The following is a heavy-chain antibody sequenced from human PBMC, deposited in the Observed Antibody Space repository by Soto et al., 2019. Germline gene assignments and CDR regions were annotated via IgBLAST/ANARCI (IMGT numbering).Heavy chain of an antibody. J-gene: IGHJ5*02. Sequence: QLLLQESGSGLVKPSQTLSLTCAVSGGSISSGGYSWSWIRQPPGKGLEWIGYIYHSGSTYYNPSLKSRVTISADRSKNQFSLKLTSVTAADTAVYYCARVPGPWGQGTRVTVSS. CDR1: GGSISSGGYS. V-gene: IGHV4-30-2*01. D-gene: IGHD7-27*01. CDR3: ARVPGP. CDR2: IYHSGST.